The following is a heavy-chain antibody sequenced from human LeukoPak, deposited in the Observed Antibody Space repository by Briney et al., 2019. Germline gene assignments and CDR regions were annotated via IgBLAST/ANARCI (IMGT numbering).Heavy chain of an antibody. V-gene: IGHV4-34*01. D-gene: IGHD6-13*01. CDR2: INHSGST. Sequence: SETLSLTCAVYGGSFSGYYWSWIRQPPGKGLEWIGEINHSGSTNYNPSLKSRVTISVDTSKNQFSLKLSSVTAADTAVYYCARHLIAAAGNYMDVWGKGTTVTVSS. CDR1: GGSFSGYY. J-gene: IGHJ6*03. CDR3: ARHLIAAAGNYMDV.